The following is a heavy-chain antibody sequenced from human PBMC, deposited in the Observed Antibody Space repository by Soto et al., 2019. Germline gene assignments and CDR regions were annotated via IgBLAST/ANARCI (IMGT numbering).Heavy chain of an antibody. Sequence: EVKLLESGGGLVQPGGSLRVSCAASGFNFNSYGMNWVRQAPGKRLEWVSYISTRGTTIYYADSVKGRSTISRDNAKNSLFLQMNGLRAEDTAVYYCARDQPGEEEFELWGRGTLVTVSS. V-gene: IGHV3-48*03. J-gene: IGHJ2*01. D-gene: IGHD7-27*01. CDR1: GFNFNSYG. CDR3: ARDQPGEEEFEL. CDR2: ISTRGTTI.